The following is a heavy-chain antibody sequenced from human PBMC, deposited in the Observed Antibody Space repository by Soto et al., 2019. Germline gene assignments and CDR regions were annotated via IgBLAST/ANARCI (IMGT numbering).Heavy chain of an antibody. V-gene: IGHV1-18*01. CDR2: ISAYNGNT. CDR3: ARWKWGWPMAV. CDR1: GYTFTSYG. Sequence: QVQLVQSGAEVKKPGASVKVSCKASGYTFTSYGISWVRQAPGQGLEWMGWISAYNGNTNYAQKLQGRVTMTTDTSTRTAYMELRSLRSDVTAVYSCARWKWGWPMAVWGKGTTVTVSS. D-gene: IGHD1-26*01. J-gene: IGHJ6*03.